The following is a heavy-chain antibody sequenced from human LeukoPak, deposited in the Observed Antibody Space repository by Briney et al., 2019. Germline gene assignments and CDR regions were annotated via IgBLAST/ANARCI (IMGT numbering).Heavy chain of an antibody. Sequence: PSGTLSLTCTVSGGSISSYYRSWIRQPPGKGLEWIWYIYYSGSTNYNPSLKSRVIISVDTSKNKFSLKLSSVTAADTAVYYCARGPVIPGNGEYFDYWGQGTLVTV. J-gene: IGHJ4*02. V-gene: IGHV4-59*01. CDR2: IYYSGST. CDR1: GGSISSYY. CDR3: ARGPVIPGNGEYFDY. D-gene: IGHD2-8*01.